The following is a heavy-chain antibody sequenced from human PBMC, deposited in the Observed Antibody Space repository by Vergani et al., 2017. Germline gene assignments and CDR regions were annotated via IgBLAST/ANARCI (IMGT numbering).Heavy chain of an antibody. CDR3: ARLGKDGYKGFDY. V-gene: IGHV3-48*04. Sequence: EVQLVESGGGLVQPGGSLRLSCAASGFTFSSYSMNWVRQAPGKGLEWVSYISSSSSTIYYADSVKGRFTISRDNSKNSLYLQMNSLRAEDTAVYYCARLGKDGYKGFDYWGQGTLVTVSS. D-gene: IGHD5-24*01. CDR2: ISSSSSTI. J-gene: IGHJ4*02. CDR1: GFTFSSYS.